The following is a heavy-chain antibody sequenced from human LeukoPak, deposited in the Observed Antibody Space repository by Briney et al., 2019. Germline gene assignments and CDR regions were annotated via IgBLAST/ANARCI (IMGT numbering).Heavy chain of an antibody. CDR1: GFTFSTYA. J-gene: IGHJ6*02. CDR3: AKDKLLYNWNDPASYGMDV. CDR2: ISGSDGST. Sequence: GGSLRLSCAASGFTFSTYAMSWVRQAPGKGLEWVSGISGSDGSTYYADSVKGRFTISRDNSKNTLYLQMNSPRAEDTAVYYCAKDKLLYNWNDPASYGMDVWGQGTTVTVSS. D-gene: IGHD1-20*01. V-gene: IGHV3-23*01.